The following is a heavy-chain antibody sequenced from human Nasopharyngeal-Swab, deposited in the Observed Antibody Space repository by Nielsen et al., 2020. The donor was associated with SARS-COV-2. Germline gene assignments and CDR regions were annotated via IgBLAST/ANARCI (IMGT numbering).Heavy chain of an antibody. V-gene: IGHV3-21*01. Sequence: GESLKISCAASGFTFSSYSMNWVRQAPGKGLEWVSSISSSSSYIYYADSVKGRFTISRDNAKNSLYLQMNSLRAEDTAVHYCARDLRYCSGGSCYDWGQGTLVTVSS. CDR2: ISSSSSYI. D-gene: IGHD2-15*01. CDR3: ARDLRYCSGGSCYD. J-gene: IGHJ4*02. CDR1: GFTFSSYS.